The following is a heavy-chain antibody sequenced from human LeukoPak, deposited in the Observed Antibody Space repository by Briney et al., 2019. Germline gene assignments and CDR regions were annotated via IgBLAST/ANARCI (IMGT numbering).Heavy chain of an antibody. V-gene: IGHV3-23*01. CDR2: ISGSGGST. J-gene: IGHJ4*02. D-gene: IGHD3-22*01. CDR3: AKDRDHDYYDSSGCFDY. Sequence: GGSLRLSCAASGFTFNSFAMNWVRQTPGKGLEWVSAISGSGGSTYYADSVKGRFTISRDNSKNTLYLQMNSLRAEDTAVYYCAKDRDHDYYDSSGCFDYWGQGTLVTVSS. CDR1: GFTFNSFA.